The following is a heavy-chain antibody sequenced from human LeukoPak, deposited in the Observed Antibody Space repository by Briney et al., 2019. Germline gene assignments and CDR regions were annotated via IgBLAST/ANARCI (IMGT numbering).Heavy chain of an antibody. CDR3: AKYRLVRGTYYFDY. Sequence: VGSLTLFCAASGFTFSSYAMSWVRQAPGKGLDRVSAISGSGGSTYYVDSVKGRFIISRDNSKNPLYLQMNSLRAEDTAVYYCAKYRLVRGTYYFDYWGQGTLVTGTS. CDR1: GFTFSSYA. V-gene: IGHV3-23*01. CDR2: ISGSGGST. D-gene: IGHD3-10*01. J-gene: IGHJ4*02.